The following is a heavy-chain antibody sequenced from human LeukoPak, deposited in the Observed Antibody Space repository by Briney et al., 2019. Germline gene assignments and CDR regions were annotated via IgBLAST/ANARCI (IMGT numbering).Heavy chain of an antibody. CDR3: ARVPAVPGNFDS. V-gene: IGHV3-74*01. D-gene: IGHD6-13*01. CDR1: GFTFSSYW. J-gene: IGHJ4*02. Sequence: GSLRLSCAASGFTFSSYWMHWVRQAPGKGLVWVSRISTDGSDTTYADSVKGRFTVSRNNARNTLYLQMNSLRAEDTAVYYCARVPAVPGNFDSWGQGTLVTVSS. CDR2: ISTDGSDT.